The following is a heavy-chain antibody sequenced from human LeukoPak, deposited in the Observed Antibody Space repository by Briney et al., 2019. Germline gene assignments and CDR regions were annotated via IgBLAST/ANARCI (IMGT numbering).Heavy chain of an antibody. CDR2: IGTTSGAI. CDR1: GFIFSTYA. J-gene: IGHJ4*02. CDR3: ARFRTWGDKAFDY. Sequence: PGGSLRLSCAASGFIFSTYAMNWVRQAPGKGLEWVSYIGTTSGAIYYADSVKGRFTISRDSAKNSLYLQMNSLRAEDTAVYYCARFRTWGDKAFDYWGQGTLVTVSS. V-gene: IGHV3-48*01. D-gene: IGHD2-21*02.